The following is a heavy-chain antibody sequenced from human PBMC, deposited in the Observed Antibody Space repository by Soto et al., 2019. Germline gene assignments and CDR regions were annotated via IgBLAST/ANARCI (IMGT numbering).Heavy chain of an antibody. CDR3: ARDPYGGNAGSI. J-gene: IGHJ3*02. V-gene: IGHV3-21*01. CDR1: GFTFSSYS. D-gene: IGHD2-15*01. CDR2: ISSSSSYI. Sequence: LRLSCAASGFTFSSYSMNWVRQAPGKGLEWVSSISSSSSYIYYADSVKGRFTISRDNAKNSLYLQMNSLRAEDTAVYYCARDPYGGNAGSIWGQGTMVTVSS.